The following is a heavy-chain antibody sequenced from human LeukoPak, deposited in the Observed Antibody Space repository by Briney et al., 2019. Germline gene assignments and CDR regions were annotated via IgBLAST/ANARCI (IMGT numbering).Heavy chain of an antibody. J-gene: IGHJ4*02. Sequence: GGSLRLPCAASGFTFSSYAMHWVRQAPGKGLEWVAVISYDGSNKYYADSVKGRFTISRDNAKNSLYLQMNTLRAEDTAVYYCARFSSLEELSLFRYWGQGTLVTVSS. CDR2: ISYDGSNK. CDR1: GFTFSSYA. D-gene: IGHD3-16*02. V-gene: IGHV3-30*04. CDR3: ARFSSLEELSLFRY.